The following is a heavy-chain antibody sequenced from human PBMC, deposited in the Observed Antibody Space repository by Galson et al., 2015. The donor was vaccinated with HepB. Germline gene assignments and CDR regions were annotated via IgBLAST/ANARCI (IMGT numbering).Heavy chain of an antibody. D-gene: IGHD2-2*01. J-gene: IGHJ5*02. CDR3: ARDGVPDATADWLDP. CDR1: GGSISSGGYY. V-gene: IGHV4-31*03. Sequence: TLSLTCNVSGGSISSGGYYWTWIRQHPGKGLEWMGYIYYTGTSYSNPSLKGRLIISIDTSKNQFYLNLSSVTAADTAVYYCARDGVPDATADWLDPWGQGALVTVSS. CDR2: IYYTGTS.